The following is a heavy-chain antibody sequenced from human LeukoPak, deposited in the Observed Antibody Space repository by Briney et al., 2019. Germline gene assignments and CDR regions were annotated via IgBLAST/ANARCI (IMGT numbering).Heavy chain of an antibody. D-gene: IGHD3-16*02. J-gene: IGHJ4*02. CDR1: GFTFSSYA. Sequence: GGSLRLSCAASGFTFSSYAMDWVRQAPGKGLEYVSAFSSNGGSTYYANSVKGRVTISRDNSKNTLYLQMGSLRAEDMAVYYCARGLRLGELSLFDYWGQGTLVTVSS. V-gene: IGHV3-64*01. CDR3: ARGLRLGELSLFDY. CDR2: FSSNGGST.